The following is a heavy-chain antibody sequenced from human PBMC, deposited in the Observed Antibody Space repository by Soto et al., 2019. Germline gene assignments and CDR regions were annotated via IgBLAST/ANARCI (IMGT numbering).Heavy chain of an antibody. J-gene: IGHJ6*02. Sequence: SETLSLTCAVSGGSISSSNWWSWVRQPPGKGLEWIGEIYHSGSTNYNPSLKSRVTISVDKSKNQFSLKLSSVTAADTAVYYCARDLVVAATPADGIYYYYGMDVWGQGTTVTVSS. CDR3: ARDLVVAATPADGIYYYYGMDV. CDR1: GGSISSSNW. CDR2: IYHSGST. D-gene: IGHD2-15*01. V-gene: IGHV4-4*02.